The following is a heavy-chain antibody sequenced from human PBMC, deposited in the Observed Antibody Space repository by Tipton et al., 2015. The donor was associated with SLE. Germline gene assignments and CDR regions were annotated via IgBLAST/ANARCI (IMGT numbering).Heavy chain of an antibody. CDR1: GFTLSVYS. Sequence: GSLRLSCVAPGFTLSVYSMNWVRQAPGKGLEWVSSIRRTSSYIYYADSVKGRFTVSRDNAKNSVDLQMNILRAEDTALYYCARVPGGREPFDFWGQGTRVTVSS. CDR2: IRRTSSYI. D-gene: IGHD1-26*01. CDR3: ARVPGGREPFDF. J-gene: IGHJ3*01. V-gene: IGHV3-21*01.